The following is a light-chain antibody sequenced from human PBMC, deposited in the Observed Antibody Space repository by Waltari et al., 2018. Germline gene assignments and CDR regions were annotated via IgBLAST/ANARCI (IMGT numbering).Light chain of an antibody. J-gene: IGKJ1*01. Sequence: DIPMTQSPSTLSASVGDRVTITCRASQSVYSCLAWYQQTPRNAPRLLIQKASNLESGVPSRFSGSGFGTEFNLTISGLQPDDFATYYCQQYHTYWTFGQGTKVDIK. CDR1: QSVYSC. CDR3: QQYHTYWT. CDR2: KAS. V-gene: IGKV1-5*03.